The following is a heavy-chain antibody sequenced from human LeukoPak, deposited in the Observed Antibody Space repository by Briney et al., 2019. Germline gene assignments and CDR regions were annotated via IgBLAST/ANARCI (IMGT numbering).Heavy chain of an antibody. J-gene: IGHJ3*02. CDR3: ARALGAFDI. CDR2: IYSSGSI. Sequence: SGTLSLTCAVSGGSISSSNWWSWVRQPAGKGLEWIGRIYSSGSINYNPSLKSRVTMSIDTSKNQLSLKLSSVTAADTAVYYCARALGAFDIWGQGTMVTVSS. CDR1: GGSISSSNW. V-gene: IGHV4-4*02.